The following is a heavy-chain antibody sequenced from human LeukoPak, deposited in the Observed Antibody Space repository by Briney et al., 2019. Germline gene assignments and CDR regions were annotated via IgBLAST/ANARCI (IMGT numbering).Heavy chain of an antibody. CDR1: GGSISSYY. CDR3: AREGYLSETLDV. Sequence: SETLSLTCTVSGGSISSYYWSWIRQPPGKGLEWIGYIFYSGSTNYNPSLKSRVTISVDTSKNQFSLKLSSVTAADTAVYYCAREGYLSETLDVWGQGTTVTVSS. V-gene: IGHV4-59*01. CDR2: IFYSGST. J-gene: IGHJ6*02. D-gene: IGHD2-15*01.